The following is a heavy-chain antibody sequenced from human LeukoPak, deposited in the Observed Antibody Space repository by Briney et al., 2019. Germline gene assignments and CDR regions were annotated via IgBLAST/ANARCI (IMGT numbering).Heavy chain of an antibody. Sequence: ASVKVSCKASGYTFTGYYMHWVRQAPGQGLEWMGWISAYNGNTNYAQKLQGRVTMTTDTSTSTAYMELRSLRSDDTAVYYCARGHVDTAMVNFDYWGQGTLVTVSS. J-gene: IGHJ4*02. V-gene: IGHV1-18*04. D-gene: IGHD5-18*01. CDR3: ARGHVDTAMVNFDY. CDR1: GYTFTGYY. CDR2: ISAYNGNT.